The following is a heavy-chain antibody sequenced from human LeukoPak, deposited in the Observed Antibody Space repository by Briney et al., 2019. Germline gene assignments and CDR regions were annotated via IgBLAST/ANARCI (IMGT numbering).Heavy chain of an antibody. CDR1: GFTFSAYN. D-gene: IGHD3-10*02. CDR3: AELGITMIGGV. CDR2: IGSSGSTV. Sequence: GGSLRLSCAASGFTFSAYNMNWVRQAPGKGLEWVSYIGSSGSTVYYADSVKGRFTISRDSAKNSLYLQMNSLRAEDTAVYYCAELGITMIGGVWGKGTTVTISS. J-gene: IGHJ6*04. V-gene: IGHV3-48*04.